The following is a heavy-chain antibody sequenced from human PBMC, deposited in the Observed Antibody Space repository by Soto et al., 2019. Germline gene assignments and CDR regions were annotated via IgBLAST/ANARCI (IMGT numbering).Heavy chain of an antibody. CDR3: AIMEGDTTPDGRYSYNHDMDV. CDR2: ISTKSGVA. J-gene: IGHJ6*02. CDR1: GFRFINYD. Sequence: ASVKVSCKASGFRFINYDINWVRQAPGQGLECLGWISTKSGVAVYAQRFQGRVTLTRNISITTAYMELSSLRSDDTAVYYCAIMEGDTTPDGRYSYNHDMDVWGQGTTVTVSS. V-gene: IGHV1-8*01. D-gene: IGHD2-15*01.